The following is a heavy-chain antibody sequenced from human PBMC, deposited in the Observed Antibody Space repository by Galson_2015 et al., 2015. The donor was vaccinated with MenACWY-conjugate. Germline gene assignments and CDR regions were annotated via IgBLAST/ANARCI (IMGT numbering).Heavy chain of an antibody. Sequence: SLRLSCAASGFTFSTYGMNWVRQAPGKGLEWVSYITSSSSTIYYAGSVKGRFTISRGNAKNSLYLQMNSLRAEDTAVYYCARETRYSAFDIWGQGTMVTVSS. CDR3: ARETRYSAFDI. J-gene: IGHJ3*02. V-gene: IGHV3-48*01. D-gene: IGHD3-9*01. CDR1: GFTFSTYG. CDR2: ITSSSSTI.